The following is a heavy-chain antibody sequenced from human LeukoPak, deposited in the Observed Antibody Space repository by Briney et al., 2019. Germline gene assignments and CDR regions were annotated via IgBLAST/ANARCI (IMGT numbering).Heavy chain of an antibody. Sequence: GGSLRLSCAASGFTVSSHYVNWVRQAPGKGLEWVSLIYSGGTTYYADSVKGRVTISRHNSMNTISLQMNCPSAEDTAVYYCARAGGDYCGGYCFGVFDLWGQGTMVTVAS. CDR3: ARAGGDYCGGYCFGVFDL. V-gene: IGHV3-53*04. D-gene: IGHD2-21*02. CDR2: IYSGGTT. J-gene: IGHJ3*01. CDR1: GFTVSSHY.